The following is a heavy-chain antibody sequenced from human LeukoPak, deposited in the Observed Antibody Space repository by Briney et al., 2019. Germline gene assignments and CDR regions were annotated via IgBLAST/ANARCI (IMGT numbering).Heavy chain of an antibody. D-gene: IGHD3-22*01. V-gene: IGHV4-38-2*02. CDR2: IYHSGST. CDR1: GYSISSGYY. Sequence: SETLSLTCTVSGYSISSGYYWGWIRQPPGKGLEWIGSIYHSGSTYYNPSLKSRVTISVDTSKNQFSLKLSSVTAADTAVYYCARDRYYDSSGYPMPLYYYGMDVWGQGTTVTVSS. CDR3: ARDRYYDSSGYPMPLYYYGMDV. J-gene: IGHJ6*02.